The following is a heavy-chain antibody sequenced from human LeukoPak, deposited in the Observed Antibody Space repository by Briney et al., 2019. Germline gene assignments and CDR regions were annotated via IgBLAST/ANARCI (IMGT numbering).Heavy chain of an antibody. Sequence: GRSLRLSCAASGFTFSSYGMHWVRQAPGKGLEWVAVISYDGSNKYYADSVKGRFTISRDNSKNTLYLQMNGLRAEDTAVYYCAKAYDFWSGYYSDYWGQGTLVTVSS. D-gene: IGHD3-3*01. J-gene: IGHJ4*02. V-gene: IGHV3-30*18. CDR3: AKAYDFWSGYYSDY. CDR1: GFTFSSYG. CDR2: ISYDGSNK.